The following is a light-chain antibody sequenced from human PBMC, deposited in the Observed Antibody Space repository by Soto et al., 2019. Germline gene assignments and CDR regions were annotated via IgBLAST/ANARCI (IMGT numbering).Light chain of an antibody. V-gene: IGKV3-20*01. J-gene: IGKJ5*01. CDR3: QHYGSSPPIT. CDR2: GAS. Sequence: EIVLTQSPGTLSLSPGERATLSCRASQSVSSSYLAWYQQKPGQAPRLLIYGASSRATGIPDKFSGSGSGTDLTLTISRLGPEDFAVYYCQHYGSSPPITFGQGTRLEIK. CDR1: QSVSSSY.